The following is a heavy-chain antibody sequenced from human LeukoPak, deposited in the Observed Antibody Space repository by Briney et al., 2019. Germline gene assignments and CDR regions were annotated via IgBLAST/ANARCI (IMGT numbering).Heavy chain of an antibody. D-gene: IGHD5-18*01. CDR3: ARDPSRGYSYGYSDY. CDR1: GFSFSTYW. J-gene: IGHJ4*02. Sequence: GGSLRLSCAASGFSFSTYWMNWVRQPPGKGLEWVANIMRDGSEKYYVDSVKGRFTISRDNAKNSLYLQMNSLRAEDTAVYYCARDPSRGYSYGYSDYWGQGSLVIVSS. CDR2: IMRDGSEK. V-gene: IGHV3-7*01.